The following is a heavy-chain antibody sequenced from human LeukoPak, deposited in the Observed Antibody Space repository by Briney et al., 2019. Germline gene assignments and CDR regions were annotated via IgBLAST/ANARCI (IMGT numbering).Heavy chain of an antibody. CDR3: AKDRTVGASYWYFDL. V-gene: IGHV3-23*01. J-gene: IGHJ2*01. CDR2: ISNNGGYT. Sequence: GGSLRLSCAASGFTFSSSAMSWVRQAPGKGLEWVSAISNNGGYTYYADSVQGRFTISRDNSKSTLCLQMNSLRAEDTAIYYCAKDRTVGASYWYFDLWGRGTLVTVSS. D-gene: IGHD1-26*01. CDR1: GFTFSSSA.